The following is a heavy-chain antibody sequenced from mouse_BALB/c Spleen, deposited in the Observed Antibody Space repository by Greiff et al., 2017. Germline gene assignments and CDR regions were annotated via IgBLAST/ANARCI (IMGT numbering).Heavy chain of an antibody. CDR1: GFTFSSYA. J-gene: IGHJ2*01. CDR3: ARAHYGSSSYFDY. V-gene: IGHV5-6-5*01. Sequence: EVQVVESGGGLVKPGGSLKLSCAASGFTFSSYAMSWVRQTPEKRLEWVASISSGGSTYYPDSVKGRFTISRDNARNILYLQMSSLRSEDTAMYYCARAHYGSSSYFDYWGQGTTLTVSS. D-gene: IGHD1-1*01. CDR2: ISSGGST.